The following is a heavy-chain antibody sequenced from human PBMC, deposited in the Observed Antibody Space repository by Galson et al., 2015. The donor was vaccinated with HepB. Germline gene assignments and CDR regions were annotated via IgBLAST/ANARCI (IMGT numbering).Heavy chain of an antibody. CDR2: IYSGDNM. Sequence: SLRLSCAASGFTVSSNYMSWVRQAPGKGLEWVSFIYSGDNMYYADSVKGRFTISRDNSKNSLYLQMNSLRAEDTAVYYCARDSRSVYAYVWGTSYFDYWGQATLVTVSS. CDR3: ARDSRSVYAYVWGTSYFDY. CDR1: GFTVSSNY. D-gene: IGHD3-16*01. J-gene: IGHJ4*02. V-gene: IGHV3-53*01.